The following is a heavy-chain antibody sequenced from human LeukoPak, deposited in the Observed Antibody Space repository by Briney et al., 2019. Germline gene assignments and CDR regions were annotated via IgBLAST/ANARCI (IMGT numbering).Heavy chain of an antibody. Sequence: PSETLSLTCTVSGGSISSYYWSWIRQPAGKGLEWIGRIYTSGSTNYNPSLKSRVTMSVDTSKNQFSLKLSSVTAADTAVYYCARDRIIPRYYYYGMDVWGQGTTVTVSS. CDR2: IYTSGST. CDR1: GGSISSYY. CDR3: ARDRIIPRYYYYGMDV. D-gene: IGHD2/OR15-2a*01. J-gene: IGHJ6*02. V-gene: IGHV4-4*07.